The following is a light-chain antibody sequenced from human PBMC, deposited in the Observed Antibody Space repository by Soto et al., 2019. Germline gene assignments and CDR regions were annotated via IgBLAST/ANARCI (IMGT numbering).Light chain of an antibody. CDR3: AAWDDSLSGFYV. CDR1: SSNIGSNY. CDR2: RNN. J-gene: IGLJ1*01. Sequence: QAVVTQPPSASGTPGQRVTISCSGSSSNIGSNYVYWYQQLPGTAPKLLIYRNNQRPSGVPDRFSGSKSGTSASLAISGLRSEDEADYYCAAWDDSLSGFYVFGTGNKVTVL. V-gene: IGLV1-47*01.